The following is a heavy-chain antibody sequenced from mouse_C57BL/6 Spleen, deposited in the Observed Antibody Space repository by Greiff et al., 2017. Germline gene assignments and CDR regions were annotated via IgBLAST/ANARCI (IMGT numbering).Heavy chain of an antibody. CDR1: GFSLTSYG. D-gene: IGHD2-1*01. V-gene: IGHV2-3*01. Sequence: QVQLKESGPGLVAPSQSLSITCTVSGFSLTSYGVSWVRQPPGKGLEWLGVIWGDGSTNYHSALISRLSISKDNSKSQGCLTLNSPQADVTATYYCGNLAGVAYWGQGTLVTVSA. CDR2: IWGDGST. J-gene: IGHJ3*01. CDR3: GNLAGVAY.